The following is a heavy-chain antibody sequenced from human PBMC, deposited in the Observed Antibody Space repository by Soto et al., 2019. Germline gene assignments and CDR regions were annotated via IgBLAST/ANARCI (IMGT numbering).Heavy chain of an antibody. CDR1: GYTCSDFW. D-gene: IGHD3-3*01. CDR3: ARAYGVVIEFDY. CDR2: VYPGDSET. V-gene: IGHV5-51*01. Sequence: EVQLVQSGAEVKKTGESLKISCQASGYTCSDFWIGWVRQMPGKGLEWIGMVYPGDSETRYSPSFQGQVTISADRSNTTAHLQWSSLKASDTAIYFCARAYGVVIEFDYWGQGTLLTVSS. J-gene: IGHJ4*02.